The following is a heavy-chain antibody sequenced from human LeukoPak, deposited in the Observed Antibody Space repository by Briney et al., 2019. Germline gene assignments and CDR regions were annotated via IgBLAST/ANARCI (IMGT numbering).Heavy chain of an antibody. Sequence: PSETLSLTCTVSGGSISSSSYYWGWIRQPPGKGLEWIGSIYYSGSTYYNPSLKSRVTVSVDTSKNQFSLKLSSVTAADTAVYYCARDTYDSSGYYYWENDYWGQGTLVTVSS. J-gene: IGHJ4*02. CDR2: IYYSGST. CDR1: GGSISSSSYY. D-gene: IGHD3-22*01. CDR3: ARDTYDSSGYYYWENDY. V-gene: IGHV4-39*07.